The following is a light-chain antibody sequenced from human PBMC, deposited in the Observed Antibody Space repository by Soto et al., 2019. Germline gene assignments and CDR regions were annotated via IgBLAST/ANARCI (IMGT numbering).Light chain of an antibody. CDR2: AAS. Sequence: DIQLTQSPSFLSASLGDRVTITCRASQGISSSLTWYQQKPGEAPKVLIYAASTLQSGVPSRFSGSGSGTEFTLTINSLQPEDFATYYCQQLNSYPITFGQGTRLEMK. J-gene: IGKJ5*01. CDR1: QGISSS. CDR3: QQLNSYPIT. V-gene: IGKV1-9*01.